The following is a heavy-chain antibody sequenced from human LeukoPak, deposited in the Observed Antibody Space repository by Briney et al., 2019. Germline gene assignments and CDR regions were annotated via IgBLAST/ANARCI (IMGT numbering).Heavy chain of an antibody. Sequence: GGSLRLPCTASGFTFGDDGWSWFRQAPGKGLEWICFIRKKGYGETTDYAASVRGRFTISRDDAKSIAYLQMNSLKTEDTALYYCSRGLHDYGDSNYYFDQWGRGTLVTVSS. D-gene: IGHD4-17*01. J-gene: IGHJ4*02. CDR1: GFTFGDDG. CDR2: IRKKGYGETT. V-gene: IGHV3-49*03. CDR3: SRGLHDYGDSNYYFDQ.